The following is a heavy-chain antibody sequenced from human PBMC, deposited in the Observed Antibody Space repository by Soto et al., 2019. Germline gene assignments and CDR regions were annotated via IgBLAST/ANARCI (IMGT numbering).Heavy chain of an antibody. CDR1: GYTFTGYY. D-gene: IGHD5-18*01. Sequence: GASVKVSCKASGYTFTGYYMHWVRQAPGQGLEWMGWINPNSGGTNYAQKFQGRVTMTRDTSISTAYMELSRLRSDDTAVYYCASGYPVRDYYGMDVWGQGATVTVSS. CDR2: INPNSGGT. CDR3: ASGYPVRDYYGMDV. V-gene: IGHV1-2*02. J-gene: IGHJ6*02.